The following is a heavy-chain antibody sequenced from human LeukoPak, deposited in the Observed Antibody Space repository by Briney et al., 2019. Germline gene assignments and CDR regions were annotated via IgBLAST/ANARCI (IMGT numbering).Heavy chain of an antibody. V-gene: IGHV3-9*01. CDR2: ISWNSGSI. J-gene: IGHJ4*02. Sequence: TGGSLRLSCAASGFTFDDYAMHWVRQAPGKGLEWVSGISWNSGSIGYADSVKGRFTISRDNAKNSLYLQMNSLRAEDTALYYCAKPQERWIQLWSFDYWGQGTLVTVSS. CDR1: GFTFDDYA. D-gene: IGHD5-18*01. CDR3: AKPQERWIQLWSFDY.